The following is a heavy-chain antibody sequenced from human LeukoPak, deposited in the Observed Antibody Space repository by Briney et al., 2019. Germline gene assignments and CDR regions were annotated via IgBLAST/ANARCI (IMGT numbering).Heavy chain of an antibody. V-gene: IGHV3-7*01. CDR2: IKTDGSAK. CDR1: GFRFSDYW. Sequence: PGGSLRLSCAASGFRFSDYWMTWVRQAPGKGLECVANIKTDGSAKYYPDSVKGRFTVSRDNAKNSLYLQMNNMRVEDTAIYYCTKDLNHDSRGWGQGTLVTVSS. D-gene: IGHD3-22*01. CDR3: TKDLNHDSRG. J-gene: IGHJ4*02.